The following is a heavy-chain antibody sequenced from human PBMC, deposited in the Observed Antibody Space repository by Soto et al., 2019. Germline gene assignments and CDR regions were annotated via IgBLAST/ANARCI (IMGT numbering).Heavy chain of an antibody. Sequence: QAQLVQSGAEVKKPGASVKVSCKASAYTFSRYGLSWVRQAPGQGLEWMGWISTYNENTKYAQKFQGRVTMTTDTSTSTVYLELRSLTSDDTAMYYCAREGFCSSGSCALYFHDFFGMDVWGQGTTVTVSS. CDR2: ISTYNENT. V-gene: IGHV1-18*01. J-gene: IGHJ6*02. CDR1: AYTFSRYG. D-gene: IGHD2-15*01. CDR3: AREGFCSSGSCALYFHDFFGMDV.